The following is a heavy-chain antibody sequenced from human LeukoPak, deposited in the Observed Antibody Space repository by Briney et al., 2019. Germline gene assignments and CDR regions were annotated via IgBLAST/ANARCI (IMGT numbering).Heavy chain of an antibody. CDR3: ARDDYCGGDCYSQYFQH. D-gene: IGHD2-21*02. CDR2: ISYDGSNK. Sequence: LSGGSLRLSCAASGFTFSSYAMHWVRQAPGKGLEWVAVISYDGSNKYYADSVKGRFTISRDNSKNTLYLQMNSLRAEDTAVYYCARDDYCGGDCYSQYFQHWGQGTLVTVSS. V-gene: IGHV3-30*04. CDR1: GFTFSSYA. J-gene: IGHJ1*01.